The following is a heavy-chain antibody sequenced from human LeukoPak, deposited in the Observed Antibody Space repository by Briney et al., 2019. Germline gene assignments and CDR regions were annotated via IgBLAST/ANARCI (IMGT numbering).Heavy chain of an antibody. CDR3: ARESYSSGWFDY. CDR1: GGSISSYY. J-gene: IGHJ4*02. D-gene: IGHD6-19*01. V-gene: IGHV4-59*01. CDR2: IYYSGST. Sequence: SETLSLTCTVSGGSISSYYWSWIRQPPGKGLEWIGYIYYSGSTNYNPSLKGRVTISVDTSKNQFSLKLSSVTAADTAMYYCARESYSSGWFDYWGQGTLLTVSS.